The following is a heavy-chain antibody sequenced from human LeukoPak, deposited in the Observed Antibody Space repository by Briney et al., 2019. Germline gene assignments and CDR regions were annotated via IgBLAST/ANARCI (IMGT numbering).Heavy chain of an antibody. D-gene: IGHD1-20*01. Sequence: PGGSLRLSCAASGFTFSSYGMHWVRPAPGKGLEGVAFIRYDGSNKYYADSVKGRFTISRDNSKNTLYLQMNSLRAEDTAVYYCAKRNPHISGTTKYHYYYYMDVWGKGTTVTISS. CDR2: IRYDGSNK. V-gene: IGHV3-30*02. CDR3: AKRNPHISGTTKYHYYYYMDV. J-gene: IGHJ6*03. CDR1: GFTFSSYG.